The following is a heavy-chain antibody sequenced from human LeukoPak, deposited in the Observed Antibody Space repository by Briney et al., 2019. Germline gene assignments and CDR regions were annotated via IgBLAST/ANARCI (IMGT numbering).Heavy chain of an antibody. CDR3: AKDIDFSVAGTSPFDY. CDR1: GFTFSSYG. J-gene: IGHJ4*02. D-gene: IGHD6-19*01. Sequence: GGSLRLSCAASGFTFSSYGMSWVRQAPGKGLEWVSAISGSGGSTYYADSVKGRFTISRDNSKNSLYLQMNSLRAEDTALYYCAKDIDFSVAGTSPFDYWGQGTLVTVSS. CDR2: ISGSGGST. V-gene: IGHV3-23*01.